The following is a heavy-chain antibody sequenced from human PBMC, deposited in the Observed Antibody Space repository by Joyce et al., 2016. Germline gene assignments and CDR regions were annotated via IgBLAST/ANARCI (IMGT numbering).Heavy chain of an antibody. J-gene: IGHJ3*01. V-gene: IGHV3-7*01. Sequence: EVQLVESGGGLVKPGGSLRLSCAASGFTFSGNSMSWLRQASGGGLEWVANIKQDGSAVYYLDSVKGRFTVSRDNARSLVHLQMVSLRVEDTALYYCARGKAFDVWGQGTMVTVSS. CDR2: IKQDGSAV. CDR1: GFTFSGNS. CDR3: ARGKAFDV.